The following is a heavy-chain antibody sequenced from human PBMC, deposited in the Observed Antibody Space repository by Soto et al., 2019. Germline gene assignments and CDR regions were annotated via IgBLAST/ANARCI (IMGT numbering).Heavy chain of an antibody. D-gene: IGHD3-3*01. V-gene: IGHV4-30-4*01. J-gene: IGHJ4*02. Sequence: SETLSLTCTVSGGSISSGDFYWSWICQPPGKGLEWIGYIYYSGSTYYNPSLKSRVTISVDTSKNQFSLKLSSVTAADTAVYYCARPECDFDFWGQGSLVTVSS. CDR2: IYYSGST. CDR1: GGSISSGDFY. CDR3: ARPECDFDF.